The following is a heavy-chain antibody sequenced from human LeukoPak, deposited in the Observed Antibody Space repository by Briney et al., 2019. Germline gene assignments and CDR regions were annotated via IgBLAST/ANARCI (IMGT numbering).Heavy chain of an antibody. V-gene: IGHV3-21*04. CDR3: AKDSRGYGASGFFDY. CDR1: GFNFESYS. Sequence: GGSLRLSCAASGFNFESYSMNWVHQAPGKGLEWVSSISSSSSYIKYADSVKGRFTISRDNAKNSLYLQMNSLRAEDTAVYYCAKDSRGYGASGFFDYWGQGTLVTVSS. J-gene: IGHJ4*02. CDR2: ISSSSSYI. D-gene: IGHD5-12*01.